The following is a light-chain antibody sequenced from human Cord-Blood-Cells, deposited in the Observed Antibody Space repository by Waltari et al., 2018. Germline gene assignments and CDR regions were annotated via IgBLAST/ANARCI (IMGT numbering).Light chain of an antibody. CDR3: SSYTSSSTYV. Sequence: QSALTHPASVSGPPGQSIPTSCTGTSSDVAASHHVSWYQQHPGKAPKLMIYDVSNRPSGVSNRFSGSKSGNTASLTISGLQAEDEADYYCSSYTSSSTYVFGTGTKVTVL. CDR1: SSDVAASHH. CDR2: DVS. V-gene: IGLV2-14*01. J-gene: IGLJ1*01.